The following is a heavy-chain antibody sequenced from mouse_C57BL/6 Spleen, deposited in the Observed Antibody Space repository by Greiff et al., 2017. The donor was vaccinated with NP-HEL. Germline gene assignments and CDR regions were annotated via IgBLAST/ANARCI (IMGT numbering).Heavy chain of an antibody. J-gene: IGHJ2*01. CDR3: TSNYYGRSNY. D-gene: IGHD1-1*01. Sequence: VQLQQSGAELVRPGASVKLSCTASGFNIKDDYMHWVKQRPEQGLEWIGWIDPENGDTEYASKFQGKATITADTSSNTAYLQLSSLTSEDTAVYYCTSNYYGRSNYWGQGTTLTVSS. V-gene: IGHV14-4*01. CDR2: IDPENGDT. CDR1: GFNIKDDY.